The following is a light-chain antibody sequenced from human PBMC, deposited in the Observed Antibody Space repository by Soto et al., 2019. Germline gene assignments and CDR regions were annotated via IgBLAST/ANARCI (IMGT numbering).Light chain of an antibody. V-gene: IGKV3-20*01. CDR2: GAS. Sequence: EVVLTQSPGTLSLSPGERATLSCRASQTFGSSYLAWYQQKPGQAPRLLIYGASNRAAGIPDRFSGSASGTEFTLTISRLEPGDFAVYYCQQYAYSPFTFGPGTKVDVK. J-gene: IGKJ3*01. CDR1: QTFGSSY. CDR3: QQYAYSPFT.